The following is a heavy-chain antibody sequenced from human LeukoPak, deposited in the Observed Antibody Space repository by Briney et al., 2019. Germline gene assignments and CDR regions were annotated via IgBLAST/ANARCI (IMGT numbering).Heavy chain of an antibody. D-gene: IGHD6-13*01. CDR3: ARDSYSSSWYGGPFDP. J-gene: IGHJ5*02. V-gene: IGHV1-2*02. CDR2: INPNSGGT. CDR1: GYTFTGYY. Sequence: ASVKVSCKASGYTFTGYYMRWVRQAPGQGLEWMGWINPNSGGTNYAQKFQGRVTMTRDTSISTAYMELSRLRSDDTAVYYCARDSYSSSWYGGPFDPWGQGTLVTVSS.